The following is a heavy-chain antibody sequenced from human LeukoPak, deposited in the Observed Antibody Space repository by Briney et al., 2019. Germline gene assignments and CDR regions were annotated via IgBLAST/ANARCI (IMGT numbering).Heavy chain of an antibody. CDR3: ARDIGRSNWYGSDY. Sequence: ASVKVPCKASGYTFTSYGISWVRQAPGQGLEWMGWISAYNGNTNYALKLQGRVTMTTDTSTSTAYMELRSLRSDDTAVYYCARDIGRSNWYGSDYWGQGTLVTVSS. J-gene: IGHJ4*02. CDR2: ISAYNGNT. D-gene: IGHD6-13*01. V-gene: IGHV1-18*01. CDR1: GYTFTSYG.